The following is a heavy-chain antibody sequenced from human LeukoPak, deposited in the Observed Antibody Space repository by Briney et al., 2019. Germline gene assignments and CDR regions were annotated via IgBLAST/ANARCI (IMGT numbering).Heavy chain of an antibody. V-gene: IGHV3-11*04. J-gene: IGHJ4*02. Sequence: GGSLRLPCAASGFTFSDYYMSWIRQAPGKGLEWDSYISSSGSTIYYADSVKGRFTISRGNAKNSLYLQMNSLRAEDTVVYYCARDGRGITPTSSFDYWGQGTLVTVSS. CDR1: GFTFSDYY. CDR2: ISSSGSTI. CDR3: ARDGRGITPTSSFDY. D-gene: IGHD3-10*01.